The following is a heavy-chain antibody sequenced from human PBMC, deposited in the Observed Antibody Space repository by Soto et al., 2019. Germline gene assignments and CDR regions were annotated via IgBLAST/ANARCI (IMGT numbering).Heavy chain of an antibody. J-gene: IGHJ4*02. CDR1: GFTFSSYG. V-gene: IGHV3-30*18. CDR3: AKDKLTYNWNYAELDY. Sequence: QVQLVESGGGVVQPGRSLRLSCEASGFTFSSYGMHWVRQAPGKGLEWVAVISYDGSNKYYADSVKGRFTISRDNSKNTLYLQMNSLRAEDTAVYYCAKDKLTYNWNYAELDYWGQGTLVTVSS. CDR2: ISYDGSNK. D-gene: IGHD1-7*01.